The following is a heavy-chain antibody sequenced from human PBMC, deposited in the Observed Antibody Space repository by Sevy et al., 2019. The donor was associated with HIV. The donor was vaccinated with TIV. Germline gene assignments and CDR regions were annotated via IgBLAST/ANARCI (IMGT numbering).Heavy chain of an antibody. CDR2: INQDGSEK. V-gene: IGHV3-7*01. D-gene: IGHD3-10*01. J-gene: IGHJ6*02. Sequence: GRSLRLSCSTSGFTFNSYWLTWVRQAPGKGLEWVANINQDGSEKNYVDSVKGRFTISRDNAQKSVFLQMRALRAADTGVYYCAREGSSYDTYYNHHGMDVWGQGTTVTVSS. CDR1: GFTFNSYW. CDR3: AREGSSYDTYYNHHGMDV.